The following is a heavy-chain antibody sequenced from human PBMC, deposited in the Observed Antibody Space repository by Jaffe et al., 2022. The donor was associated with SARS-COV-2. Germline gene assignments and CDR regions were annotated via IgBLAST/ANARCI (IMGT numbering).Heavy chain of an antibody. CDR2: IWYDGSNK. D-gene: IGHD1-7*01. J-gene: IGHJ4*02. CDR1: GFTFSSYG. CDR3: ARDPQLNWNYGPHYFDY. V-gene: IGHV3-33*01. Sequence: QVQLVESGGGVVQPGRSLRLSCAASGFTFSSYGMHWVRQAPGKGLEWVAVIWYDGSNKYYADSVKGRFTISRDNSKNTLYLQMNSLRAEDTAVYYCARDPQLNWNYGPHYFDYWGQGTLVTVSS.